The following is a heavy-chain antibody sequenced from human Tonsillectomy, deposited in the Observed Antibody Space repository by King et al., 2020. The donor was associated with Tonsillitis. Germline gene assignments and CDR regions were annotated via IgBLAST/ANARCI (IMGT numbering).Heavy chain of an antibody. CDR1: GFTFSTYA. J-gene: IGHJ3*02. D-gene: IGHD6-13*01. CDR2: ISGSGDIT. CDR3: AKSSVWSVGAFDI. V-gene: IGHV3-23*04. Sequence: VQLVESGGGLVQPGGSLRLSCAASGFTFSTYAMSWVRQAPGKGLEWVSAISGSGDITYYADSGKGRFTISRDNSKNTLYLQMNSRRAEDTAVYYCAKSSVWSVGAFDIWGQGTMVTVSS.